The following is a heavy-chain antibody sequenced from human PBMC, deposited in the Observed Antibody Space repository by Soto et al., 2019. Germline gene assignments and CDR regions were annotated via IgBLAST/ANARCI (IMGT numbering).Heavy chain of an antibody. V-gene: IGHV3-23*01. J-gene: IGHJ4*02. D-gene: IGHD6-13*01. Sequence: EMQLLESGGGLVQAGGSLRLSCAASGFTVSSYALNWVRQAPGKGLEWVSGINASTYYADSVKGRFTISRDTSKNTLYLQMNSLRAEDTAIYFCAIRMYSTRWYYLDYWGQGTLVTVSS. CDR2: INAST. CDR1: GFTVSSYA. CDR3: AIRMYSTRWYYLDY.